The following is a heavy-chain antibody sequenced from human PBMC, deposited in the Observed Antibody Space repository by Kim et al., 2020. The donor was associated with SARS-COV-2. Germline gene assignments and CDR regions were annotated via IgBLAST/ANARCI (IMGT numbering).Heavy chain of an antibody. V-gene: IGHV3-33*06. D-gene: IGHD3-9*01. CDR2: IWYDGSNK. Sequence: GGSLRLSCAASGFTFSSYGMHWVRQAPGKGLEWVAVIWYDGSNKYYADSVKGRFTISRDNSKNTLYLQMNSLRAEDTAVYYCAKDVDRAEILTGYYLLVYGMDVWGQGTTVTVSS. CDR3: AKDVDRAEILTGYYLLVYGMDV. J-gene: IGHJ6*02. CDR1: GFTFSSYG.